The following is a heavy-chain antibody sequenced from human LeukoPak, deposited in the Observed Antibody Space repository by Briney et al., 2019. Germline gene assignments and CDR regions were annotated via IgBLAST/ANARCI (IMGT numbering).Heavy chain of an antibody. CDR1: GYTFTSYD. CDR2: MNPNSGNT. D-gene: IGHD6-13*01. Sequence: ASVKVSCKASGYTFTSYDINWVRQAIGQGLEWMGWMNPNSGNTGYAQKFQGRVTITRNTSISTAYMELSSLRSEDTAVYYCARLIAAAGTVNWFDPWGQGTLVTVSS. J-gene: IGHJ5*02. V-gene: IGHV1-8*03. CDR3: ARLIAAAGTVNWFDP.